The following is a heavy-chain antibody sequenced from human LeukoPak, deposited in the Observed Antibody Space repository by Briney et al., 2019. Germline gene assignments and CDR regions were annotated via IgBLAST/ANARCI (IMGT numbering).Heavy chain of an antibody. D-gene: IGHD2/OR15-2a*01. Sequence: GSLRLSCAASGFTFDDYGMSWVRQAPGKGLEWVSAISGSGGSTYYADSVKGRFTISRDNSKNTLYLQMNSLRAEDTAVYYCAKDRGSTPYDYWGQGTLVTVSS. CDR2: ISGSGGST. CDR3: AKDRGSTPYDY. CDR1: GFTFDDYG. V-gene: IGHV3-23*01. J-gene: IGHJ4*02.